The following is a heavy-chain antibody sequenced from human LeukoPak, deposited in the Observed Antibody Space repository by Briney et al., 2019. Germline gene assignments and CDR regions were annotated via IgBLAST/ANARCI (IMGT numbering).Heavy chain of an antibody. D-gene: IGHD2-21*01. CDR3: ARLGYCGGDCPPAFDI. CDR2: INPSGGST. Sequence: ASVKVSCKASGYTFTGYYMHWVRQAPGQGLELMGIINPSGGSTSYAQKFQGRVTMTRDTSTSTVYMELSSLRSEDTAVYYCARLGYCGGDCPPAFDIWGQGTMVTVSS. J-gene: IGHJ3*02. CDR1: GYTFTGYY. V-gene: IGHV1-46*03.